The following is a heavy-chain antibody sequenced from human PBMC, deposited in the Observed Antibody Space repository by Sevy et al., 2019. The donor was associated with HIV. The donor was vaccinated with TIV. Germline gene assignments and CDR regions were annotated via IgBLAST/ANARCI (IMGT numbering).Heavy chain of an antibody. CDR3: ARDWPPVYGMDV. CDR1: GFTFSNYT. J-gene: IGHJ6*02. V-gene: IGHV3-48*01. Sequence: GGSLRLSCAASGFTFSNYTMNWVHQAPGKALEWVSYISSSSNTMYYADSVKGRFTISRDNAKNSLSLQMNSLRAEDTAVYYCARDWPPVYGMDVWGQGTTVTVSS. CDR2: ISSSSNTM.